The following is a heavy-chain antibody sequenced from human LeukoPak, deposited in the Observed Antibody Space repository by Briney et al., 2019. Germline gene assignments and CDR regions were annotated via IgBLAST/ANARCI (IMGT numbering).Heavy chain of an antibody. Sequence: TGGSLRLSCAASGYTFSSYSMNWVRQAPGKGLEWVSYISSSGSIIYYGDSVKGRFTISRDNAKNSLYLQMNSLRAEDTAVYFCARYASGSINWGQGTLVTVSS. CDR2: ISSSGSII. CDR1: GYTFSSYS. V-gene: IGHV3-48*04. D-gene: IGHD3-10*01. J-gene: IGHJ4*02. CDR3: ARYASGSIN.